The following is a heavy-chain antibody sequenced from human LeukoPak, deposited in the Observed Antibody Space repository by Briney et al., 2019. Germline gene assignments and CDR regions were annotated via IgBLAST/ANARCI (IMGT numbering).Heavy chain of an antibody. Sequence: GGSLRLSCAASGFTFKNAWMSWVRQAPGKGLEWVGRIKSKAHGGTTDYAAPVKGRFTISRDASKNTLYLQMNSLKSEDTAVYFCTTLPGYSYGYLQDYWGQGTLVTVSS. CDR2: IKSKAHGGTT. D-gene: IGHD5-18*01. V-gene: IGHV3-15*01. CDR3: TTLPGYSYGYLQDY. CDR1: GFTFKNAW. J-gene: IGHJ4*02.